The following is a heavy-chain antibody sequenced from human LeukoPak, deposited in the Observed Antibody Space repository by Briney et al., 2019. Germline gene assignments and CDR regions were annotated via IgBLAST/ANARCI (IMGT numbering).Heavy chain of an antibody. D-gene: IGHD2-2*01. CDR1: GGTFSSYT. V-gene: IGHV1-69*02. CDR2: IIPIFGIA. J-gene: IGHJ6*02. Sequence: SVKVSCKASGGTFSSYTISWVRQAPGQGLEWMGRIIPIFGIANYAQKFQGRVTITADKSTSTAYMDLSSLRSEDTAVYYCASEYQLRNYYYYGMDVWGQGTTVTVSS. CDR3: ASEYQLRNYYYYGMDV.